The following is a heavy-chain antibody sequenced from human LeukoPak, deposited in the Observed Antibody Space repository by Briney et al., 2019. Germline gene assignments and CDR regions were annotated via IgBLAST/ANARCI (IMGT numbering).Heavy chain of an antibody. V-gene: IGHV4-34*01. D-gene: IGHD4-11*01. Sequence: PSETLSLTCALYGGSFSGYYWSWIRQPPGKGLEWIGEINHSGSTNYNPSLKSRVTISVDTSKNQFSLKLSSVTAADTAVYYCARSRRTTSRLFDYWGQGTLVTVSS. CDR1: GGSFSGYY. CDR3: ARSRRTTSRLFDY. CDR2: INHSGST. J-gene: IGHJ4*02.